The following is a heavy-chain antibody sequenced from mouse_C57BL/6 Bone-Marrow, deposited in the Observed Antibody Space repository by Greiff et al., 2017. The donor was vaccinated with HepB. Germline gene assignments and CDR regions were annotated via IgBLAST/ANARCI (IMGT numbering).Heavy chain of an antibody. Sequence: EVQGVESGGGLVQPGGSLKLSCAASGFTFSDYYMYWVRQTPEKRLEWVAYISNGGGSTYYPDTVKGRFTISRDNAKNTLYLQMSRLKSEDTAMYYCARHGGATVVATKAMDYWGQGTSVTVSS. D-gene: IGHD1-1*01. CDR1: GFTFSDYY. V-gene: IGHV5-12*01. J-gene: IGHJ4*01. CDR2: ISNGGGST. CDR3: ARHGGATVVATKAMDY.